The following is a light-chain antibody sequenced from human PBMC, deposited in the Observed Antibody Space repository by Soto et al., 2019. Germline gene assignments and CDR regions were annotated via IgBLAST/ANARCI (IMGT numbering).Light chain of an antibody. V-gene: IGLV1-47*02. J-gene: IGLJ1*01. CDR1: SSNIGSNY. CDR2: SNN. Sequence: QSVLTQPPSASGTPGQRVTISCSGGSSNIGSNYVYWYQHLPGTAPKLLIYSNNQRPSGVPDRFSGSKSGTSDSLAISGLRSEDESDYYCAAWDDSLSVNYVFGTGTKLTVL. CDR3: AAWDDSLSVNYV.